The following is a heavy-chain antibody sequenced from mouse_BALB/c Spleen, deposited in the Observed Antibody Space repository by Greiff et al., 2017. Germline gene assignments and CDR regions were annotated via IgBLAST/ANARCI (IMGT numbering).Heavy chain of an antibody. J-gene: IGHJ4*01. CDR2: IYPGDGDT. V-gene: IGHV1-82*01. CDR3: ARITTVVATDAMDY. CDR1: GYAFSSSW. Sequence: VKLQESGPELVKPGASVKISCKASGYAFSSSWMNWVKQRPGQGLEWIGRIYPGDGDTNYNGKFKGKATLTADKSSSTAYMQLSSLTSVDSAVYFCARITTVVATDAMDYWGQGTSVTVSS. D-gene: IGHD1-1*01.